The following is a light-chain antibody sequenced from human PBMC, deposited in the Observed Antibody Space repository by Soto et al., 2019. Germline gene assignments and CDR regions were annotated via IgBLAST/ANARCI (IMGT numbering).Light chain of an antibody. CDR1: QSVTSSY. V-gene: IGKV3-20*01. Sequence: EIVLTQSPGTLSLSPGERATLSCRASQSVTSSYLAWYQQKPGQAPRLLIYGASIRATGIPDRFSGSGSGTDFTITISRLEPEDFAVYYCHQYGTSPRTFGQGTKLEIK. CDR3: HQYGTSPRT. CDR2: GAS. J-gene: IGKJ1*01.